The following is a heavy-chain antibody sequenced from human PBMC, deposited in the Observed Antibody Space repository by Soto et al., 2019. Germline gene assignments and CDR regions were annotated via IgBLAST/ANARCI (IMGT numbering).Heavy chain of an antibody. Sequence: PSETLSLTGPVSGAALSMGGYFYTWVRQPPGKGLEWLGYIYYSGGTNYNPSLKSRVTISLDKSKSQFSLRLISVTAADTAVYYCTREQSDDNYFDPWGQGTLVTVSS. CDR2: IYYSGGT. CDR1: GAALSMGGYF. V-gene: IGHV4-61*08. J-gene: IGHJ5*02. CDR3: TREQSDDNYFDP. D-gene: IGHD6-19*01.